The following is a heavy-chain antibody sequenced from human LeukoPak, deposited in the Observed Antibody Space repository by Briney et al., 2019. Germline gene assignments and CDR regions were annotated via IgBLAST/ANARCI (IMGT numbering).Heavy chain of an antibody. CDR2: ISWNSGSI. CDR1: GFTFDDYA. V-gene: IGHV3-9*01. Sequence: PGGSLRLSCAASGFTFDDYAMHWVRQAPGKGLEWVSGISWNSGSIGYADSVRGRFTISRDNAKNSLYLQMNSLRAEDTALYYCAKGMGYCSGGSCYGEDAFDIWGQGTMVTVSS. J-gene: IGHJ3*02. CDR3: AKGMGYCSGGSCYGEDAFDI. D-gene: IGHD2-15*01.